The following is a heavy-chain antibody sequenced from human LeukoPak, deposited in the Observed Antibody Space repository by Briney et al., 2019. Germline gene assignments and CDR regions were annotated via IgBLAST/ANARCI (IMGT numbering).Heavy chain of an antibody. CDR2: ISSNGGST. V-gene: IGHV3-64*01. CDR1: GFTFSSYG. CDR3: ARGGPHDSSGYPPNFDY. Sequence: GGSLRLSCAASGFTFSSYGMHWVRQAPGKGLEYVSAISSNGGSTYYANSVKGRFTISRDNSKNTLYLQMGSLRAEDMAVYYCARGGPHDSSGYPPNFDYWGQGTLVTVSS. J-gene: IGHJ4*02. D-gene: IGHD3-22*01.